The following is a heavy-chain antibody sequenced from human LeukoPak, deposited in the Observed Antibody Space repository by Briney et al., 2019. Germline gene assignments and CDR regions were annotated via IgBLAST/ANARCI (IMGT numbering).Heavy chain of an antibody. D-gene: IGHD2-2*01. CDR3: ARGSADGWGYCSITSCYPYFDY. Sequence: PSETLSLTCTVSGGSISSGSYYWSWIRQPAGKGLEWIGRIYTSGSTNYNPSLKSRVTMSVDTSKNQFSLRLSSVTAADTAVYYCARGSADGWGYCSITSCYPYFDYWGQGTLVTVSS. V-gene: IGHV4-61*02. J-gene: IGHJ4*02. CDR1: GGSISSGSYY. CDR2: IYTSGST.